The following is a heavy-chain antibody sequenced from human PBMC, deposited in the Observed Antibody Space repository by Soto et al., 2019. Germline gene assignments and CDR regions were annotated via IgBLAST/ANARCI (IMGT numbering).Heavy chain of an antibody. CDR3: AKDARPGYSSGWYPEYFQH. Sequence: GGSLRLSCAASGFTFSSYAMSWVRQAPGKGLEWVSAISGSGGSTYYADSVKGQFTISRDNSKNTLYLQMNSLRAEDTAVYYCAKDARPGYSSGWYPEYFQHWGQGTLVTVSS. V-gene: IGHV3-23*01. J-gene: IGHJ1*01. D-gene: IGHD6-19*01. CDR1: GFTFSSYA. CDR2: ISGSGGST.